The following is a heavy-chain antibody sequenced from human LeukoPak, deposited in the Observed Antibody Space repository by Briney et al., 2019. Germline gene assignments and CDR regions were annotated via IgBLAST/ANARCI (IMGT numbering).Heavy chain of an antibody. Sequence: SETLSLTCTVSGGSISSNSYYWGWIRQSPGKGLEYIGTIYYSGSTYYSPSLKSRVTISVDTSKNQFSLKLSSVTAADTAVYYCARGRSEDIVVVVPYYYYYYYMDVWGKGTTVTVSS. CDR1: GGSISSNSYY. D-gene: IGHD2-15*01. J-gene: IGHJ6*03. CDR3: ARGRSEDIVVVVPYYYYYYYMDV. CDR2: IYYSGST. V-gene: IGHV4-39*07.